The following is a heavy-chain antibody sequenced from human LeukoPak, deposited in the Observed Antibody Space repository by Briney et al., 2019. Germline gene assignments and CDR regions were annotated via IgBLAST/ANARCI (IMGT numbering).Heavy chain of an antibody. CDR1: GGSISSHNSY. CDR2: IYYSGST. Sequence: PSETLSLTCAVSGGSISSHNSYWGWIRQPPGKGLEWIGVIYYSGSTYHNPSLKSRLTISIDTSKNQFSLKLTSVTAADTAVYYCARYNSSSGYFDPWGQGTLVTVSS. D-gene: IGHD6-6*01. CDR3: ARYNSSSGYFDP. J-gene: IGHJ5*02. V-gene: IGHV4-39*07.